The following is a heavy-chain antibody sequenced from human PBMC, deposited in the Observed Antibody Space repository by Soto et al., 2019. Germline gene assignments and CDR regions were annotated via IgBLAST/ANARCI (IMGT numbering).Heavy chain of an antibody. Sequence: GGSLRLSCAASGFTFDDYAMHWVRQAPGKGLEWVSTITSDGRTYYADSVKGRFTISRDNSKNTVYLQMNSLRAEDTAVYYCAKDYSTVTTDPLSVVLFDYWGQGALVTVSS. CDR1: GFTFDDYA. J-gene: IGHJ4*02. D-gene: IGHD4-17*01. CDR2: ITSDGRT. V-gene: IGHV3-23*01. CDR3: AKDYSTVTTDPLSVVLFDY.